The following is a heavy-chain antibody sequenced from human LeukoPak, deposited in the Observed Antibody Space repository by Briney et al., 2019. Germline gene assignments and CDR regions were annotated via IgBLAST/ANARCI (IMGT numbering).Heavy chain of an antibody. V-gene: IGHV1-2*02. D-gene: IGHD3-9*01. CDR3: ARVIRYFDCYNRNRFDP. CDR1: GYTFTGYY. J-gene: IGHJ5*02. CDR2: MYPNSGGT. Sequence: ASVKVSCKASGYTFTGYYMHWVRQAPGQGLEGMGWMYPNSGGTNYAQKFQGRVTMTRDTSISTAYMELSRLRSDDTAVYYCARVIRYFDCYNRNRFDPWGQGTLVTVSS.